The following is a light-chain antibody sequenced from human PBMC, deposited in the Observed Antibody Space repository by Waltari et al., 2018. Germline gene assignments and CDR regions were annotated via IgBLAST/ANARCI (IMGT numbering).Light chain of an antibody. CDR2: WAS. V-gene: IGKV4-1*01. CDR3: QQYYSRRT. Sequence: DIVMTQSPEFLAVSLGERATIHCQSSHSVLYNSNDKNYLAWYQQKPGQPPHLLIYWASTRQSGVPDRFSGSGSGTDFTLTSNSLQAEDVAVYYCQQYYSRRTFGRGTRVEIK. CDR1: HSVLYNSNDKNY. J-gene: IGKJ1*01.